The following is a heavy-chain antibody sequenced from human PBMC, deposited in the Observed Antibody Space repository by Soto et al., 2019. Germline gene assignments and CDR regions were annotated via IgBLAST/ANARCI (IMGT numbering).Heavy chain of an antibody. V-gene: IGHV3-9*01. Sequence: SLRLSCATAGFTFDVYAMDWVRQAPGKGLEWVSGISWNSGSIGYADSVKGRFTISRDNAKNSLYLQMNSLRAEDTALYYCAKDPTPYCSSTSCYDYYYYYMDVWGKGTTVTVSS. CDR2: ISWNSGSI. J-gene: IGHJ6*03. CDR3: AKDPTPYCSSTSCYDYYYYYMDV. D-gene: IGHD2-2*01. CDR1: GFTFDVYA.